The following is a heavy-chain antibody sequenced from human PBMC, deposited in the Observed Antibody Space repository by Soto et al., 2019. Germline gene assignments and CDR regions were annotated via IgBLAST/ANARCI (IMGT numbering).Heavy chain of an antibody. Sequence: SETLSLTCTVSGGSVSSGSYYWSWIRQPPGKGLEWIGYIYYSGSTNYNPSLKSRVTISVDTSKNQFSLKLSSVTAADTAVYYCARHLGSGSYYNKPDHFDYWGQGTLVTAPQ. CDR2: IYYSGST. J-gene: IGHJ4*02. CDR3: ARHLGSGSYYNKPDHFDY. V-gene: IGHV4-61*01. CDR1: GGSVSSGSYY. D-gene: IGHD3-10*01.